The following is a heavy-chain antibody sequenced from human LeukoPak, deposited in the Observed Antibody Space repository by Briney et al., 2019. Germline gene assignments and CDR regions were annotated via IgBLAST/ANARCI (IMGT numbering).Heavy chain of an antibody. J-gene: IGHJ4*02. V-gene: IGHV1-2*06. CDR3: VRYSTSSYYFDY. CDR2: INPNSGGT. Sequence: ASVKVSCKASGYTFTNYAINWVRQAPGQGLEWMGRINPNSGGTNYAQKFQGRVTMTRDTSISTAYMELSRLRSDDTAIYYCVRYSTSSYYFDYWGQGTLVTVSS. D-gene: IGHD6-6*01. CDR1: GYTFTNYA.